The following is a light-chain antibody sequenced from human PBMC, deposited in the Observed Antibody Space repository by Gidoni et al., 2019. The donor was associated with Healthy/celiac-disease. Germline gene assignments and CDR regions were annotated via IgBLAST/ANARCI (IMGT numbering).Light chain of an antibody. CDR2: WAS. CDR1: QSVLYSSNNKNY. CDR3: QQYYSTPLT. J-gene: IGKJ4*01. V-gene: IGKV4-1*01. Sequence: ERATINCKSSQSVLYSSNNKNYLAWYPQKPGQPPKLLIYWASTRESGVPDRFSGSGSGTDFTFTISSLQAEDVAVYYCQQYYSTPLTFGGGTKVEIK.